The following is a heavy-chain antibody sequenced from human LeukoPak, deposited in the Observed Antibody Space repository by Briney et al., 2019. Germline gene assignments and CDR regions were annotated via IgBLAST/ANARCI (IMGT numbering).Heavy chain of an antibody. CDR1: GFTVSSNY. CDR2: IYSGGST. CDR3: ARDAGYSGYDSDY. Sequence: GESLRLSCAASGFTVSSNYMSWVRQAPGKGLEWVSVIYSGGSTYYADSVKGRFTISRDNSKNTLYLQMNSLRAEDTAVYYCARDAGYSGYDSDYWGQGTLVTVSS. V-gene: IGHV3-53*01. D-gene: IGHD5-12*01. J-gene: IGHJ4*02.